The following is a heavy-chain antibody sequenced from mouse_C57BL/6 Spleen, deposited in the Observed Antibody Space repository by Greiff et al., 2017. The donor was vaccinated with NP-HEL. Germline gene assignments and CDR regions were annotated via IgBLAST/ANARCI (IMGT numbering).Heavy chain of an antibody. J-gene: IGHJ1*03. D-gene: IGHD2-3*01. CDR1: GYSITSGYY. V-gene: IGHV3-6*01. CDR2: ISYDGSN. Sequence: VQLQQSGPGLVKPSQSLSLTCSVTGYSITSGYYWNWIRQFPGNKLEWMGYISYDGSNNYNPSLKNRISITRDTSKNQFFLKLNSVTTEDTATYYCARVWLLRGWYFDVWGTGTTVTVSS. CDR3: ARVWLLRGWYFDV.